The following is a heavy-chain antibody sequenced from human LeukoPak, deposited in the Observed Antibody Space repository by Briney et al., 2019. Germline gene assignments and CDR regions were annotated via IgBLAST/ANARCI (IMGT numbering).Heavy chain of an antibody. CDR2: IYYTGST. V-gene: IGHV4-59*08. J-gene: IGHJ4*02. CDR1: GGSISSYY. Sequence: TSETLSLTCAVSGGSISSYYWSWIRQPPGKGLEWIAYIYYTGSTNSNPSLKSRVTISVDTSKNQFSLKLSSVTAADTAVYYCARHYYGPFDYWGQGTLVTVSS. D-gene: IGHD3-22*01. CDR3: ARHYYGPFDY.